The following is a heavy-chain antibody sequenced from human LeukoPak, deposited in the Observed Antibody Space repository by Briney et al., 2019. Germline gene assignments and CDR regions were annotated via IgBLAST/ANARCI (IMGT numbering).Heavy chain of an antibody. V-gene: IGHV1-2*02. Sequence: WASVKVSCKAFGYTFTGYYLHRVRQAPGRGLEWMGWIDPNSGGTNYAQTFQGRVTMTRDTSISTAYMELSRLRSDDTAVYYCARDPSTRYYTDYWGQGTLVTVSS. CDR2: IDPNSGGT. D-gene: IGHD2-2*01. J-gene: IGHJ4*02. CDR1: GYTFTGYY. CDR3: ARDPSTRYYTDY.